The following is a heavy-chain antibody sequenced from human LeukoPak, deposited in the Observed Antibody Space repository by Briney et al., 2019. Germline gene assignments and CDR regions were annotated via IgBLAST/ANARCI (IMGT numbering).Heavy chain of an antibody. CDR1: GFTFSSSA. Sequence: PGGSLRLSCAASGFTFSSSAMSWVRQAPGKGLEWVSAISNNGGYTYYADSVQGRFTISRDNSKNTLYLQMNSLTAEDTALYYCATKQWLVRGWFDPWGQGTLVTVSS. D-gene: IGHD6-19*01. CDR3: ATKQWLVRGWFDP. J-gene: IGHJ5*02. V-gene: IGHV3-23*01. CDR2: ISNNGGYT.